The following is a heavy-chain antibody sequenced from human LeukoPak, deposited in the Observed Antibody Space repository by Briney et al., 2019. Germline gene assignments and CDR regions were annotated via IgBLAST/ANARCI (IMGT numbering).Heavy chain of an antibody. V-gene: IGHV1-18*01. CDR1: GYTFTSYG. D-gene: IGHD6-19*01. CDR2: ISAYNGNT. J-gene: IGHJ6*03. Sequence: ASVKVSCKASGYTFTSYGISWVRQAPGQGLEWMGWISAYNGNTNYAQKFQGRVTMTRNTSISTAYMELSSLRSEDTAVYYCRAVAKINYYNYMDVWGKGTTVTISS. CDR3: RAVAKINYYNYMDV.